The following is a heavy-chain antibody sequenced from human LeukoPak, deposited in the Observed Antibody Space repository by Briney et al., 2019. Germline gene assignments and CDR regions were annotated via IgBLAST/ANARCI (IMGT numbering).Heavy chain of an antibody. CDR3: AKDRRSYYGTFDY. J-gene: IGHJ4*02. V-gene: IGHV3-23*01. CDR1: GFTISSNA. D-gene: IGHD1-26*01. Sequence: GESLRLSCAASGFTISSNAMSWGRQAQGQGLELVSAISGSGGSTYYADSVKGRFTISRDNSKNTLYLQMNSLRAEDTAVYYCAKDRRSYYGTFDYWSQGTLVTVSS. CDR2: ISGSGGST.